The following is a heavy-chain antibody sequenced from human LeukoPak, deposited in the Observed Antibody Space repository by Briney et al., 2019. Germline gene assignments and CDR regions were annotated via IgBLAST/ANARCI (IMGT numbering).Heavy chain of an antibody. Sequence: GGSLRLSCAASGFTVSSNYMSWVRQAPGKGLEWVSVIFSGGSTYYADSVKGRFTISRDNSKNTVYLQMNSLRAEDTAVYYCARSIGGNTHFDYWGQGTLVTVSS. V-gene: IGHV3-53*01. CDR3: ARSIGGNTHFDY. CDR1: GFTVSSNY. CDR2: IFSGGST. J-gene: IGHJ4*02. D-gene: IGHD4-23*01.